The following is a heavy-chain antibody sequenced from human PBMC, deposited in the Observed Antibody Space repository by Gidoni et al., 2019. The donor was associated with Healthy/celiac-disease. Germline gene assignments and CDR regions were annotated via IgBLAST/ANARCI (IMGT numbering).Heavy chain of an antibody. CDR3: ARGGVGAIPDY. V-gene: IGHV4-34*01. D-gene: IGHD1-26*01. J-gene: IGHJ4*02. CDR2: INHSGST. Sequence: QVLLQQWGAGLLKPSATLSFPCAVYGGSLSGYYWSWLRQPPGKGLEWIGEINHSGSTNYNPPLKRRVTISVDTSKNQFSLKLSSVTAADTAVYYCARGGVGAIPDYWGQGTLVTVSS. CDR1: GGSLSGYY.